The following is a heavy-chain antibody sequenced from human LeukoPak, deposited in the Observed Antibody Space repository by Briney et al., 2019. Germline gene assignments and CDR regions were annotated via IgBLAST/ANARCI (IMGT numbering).Heavy chain of an antibody. CDR1: GFTFSGYS. V-gene: IGHV3-48*01. CDR3: AKSEYLSPFDAFDI. Sequence: PGGSLRLSCAASGFTFSGYSMNWVRQAPGKGLEWVSYISSRSDAIYYADSVKGRFTISRDNAKNSLFLQMNSLRAEDTAIYYCAKSEYLSPFDAFDIWGQGTMVTVSS. CDR2: ISSRSDAI. J-gene: IGHJ3*02. D-gene: IGHD2-2*01.